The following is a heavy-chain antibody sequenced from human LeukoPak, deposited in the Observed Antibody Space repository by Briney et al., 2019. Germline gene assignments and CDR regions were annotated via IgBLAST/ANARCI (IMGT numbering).Heavy chain of an antibody. CDR2: IYHSGST. Sequence: SETLSLTCTVSGGSISSGGYYWSWIRQPPGKGLEWIGYIYHSGSTYYNPSLKSRVAISVDRSKNQFSLKLSSVTAADTAVYYCAREGCSSTSCIFDYWGQGTLVTVSS. V-gene: IGHV4-30-2*01. J-gene: IGHJ4*02. CDR1: GGSISSGGYY. D-gene: IGHD2-2*01. CDR3: AREGCSSTSCIFDY.